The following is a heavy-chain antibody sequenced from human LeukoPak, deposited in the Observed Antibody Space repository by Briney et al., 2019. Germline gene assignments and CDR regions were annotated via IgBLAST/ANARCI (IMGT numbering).Heavy chain of an antibody. D-gene: IGHD1-7*01. Sequence: ASVKVSCKASGCTFTGYYMHWVRQAPGQGLEWMGWINPNSGGTNYAQKFQGWVTMTRDTSISTAYMELSRLRSDDTAVYYCASAPSTNWNYPHYYYYYGMDVWGQGTTVTVSS. V-gene: IGHV1-2*04. CDR3: ASAPSTNWNYPHYYYYYGMDV. CDR2: INPNSGGT. J-gene: IGHJ6*02. CDR1: GCTFTGYY.